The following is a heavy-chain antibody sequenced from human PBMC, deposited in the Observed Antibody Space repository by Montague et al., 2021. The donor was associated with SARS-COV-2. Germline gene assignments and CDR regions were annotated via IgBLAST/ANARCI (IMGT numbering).Heavy chain of an antibody. CDR3: ARGRITIFGVEDYYYGMDV. D-gene: IGHD3-3*01. CDR1: GFTFSSYW. CDR2: IKQDGGEN. V-gene: IGHV3-7*03. J-gene: IGHJ6*02. Sequence: SLRLSCAASGFTFSSYWMSWVRQAPGKGLEWVANIKQDGGENYYVDSVKGRFTISRDNAKNSLYLQMNSLRAEDTAVYYCARGRITIFGVEDYYYGMDVWGQGTTVTVSS.